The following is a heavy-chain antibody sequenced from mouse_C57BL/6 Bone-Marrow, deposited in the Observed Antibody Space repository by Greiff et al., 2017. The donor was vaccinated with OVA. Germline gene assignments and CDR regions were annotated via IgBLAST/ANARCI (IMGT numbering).Heavy chain of an antibody. J-gene: IGHJ2*01. V-gene: IGHV1-63*01. CDR3: ARIYYDYLDY. CDR2: IYPGGGYT. D-gene: IGHD2-4*01. Sequence: VQLQQSGAELVRPGTSVKMSCKASGYTFTNYWIGWAKQRPGHGLEWIGDIYPGGGYTNYNENFKGKATLTADKSSSTAYMQFSSLTSEDSAIYYCARIYYDYLDYWGQGTTLTVSS. CDR1: GYTFTNYW.